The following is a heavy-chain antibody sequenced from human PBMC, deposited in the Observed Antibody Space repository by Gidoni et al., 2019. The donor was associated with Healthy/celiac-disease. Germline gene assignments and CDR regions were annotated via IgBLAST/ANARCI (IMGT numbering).Heavy chain of an antibody. D-gene: IGHD3-22*01. CDR2: ISSNGGST. Sequence: EVQLVESGGGLVQPGGSLRLSCSASGFTFSSYAMHWVRQAPGKGLEYVSAISSNGGSTYYADSVKGRFTISRDNSKNTLYLQMSSLRAEDTAVYYCVKDGDSSGYYSDAEYFQHWGQGTLVTVLL. CDR3: VKDGDSSGYYSDAEYFQH. V-gene: IGHV3-64D*06. J-gene: IGHJ1*01. CDR1: GFTFSSYA.